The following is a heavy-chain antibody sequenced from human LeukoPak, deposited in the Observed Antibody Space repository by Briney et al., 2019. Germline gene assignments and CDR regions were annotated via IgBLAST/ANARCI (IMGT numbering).Heavy chain of an antibody. J-gene: IGHJ6*02. V-gene: IGHV1-69*05. CDR3: AREQSIFGTNYYGMDV. CDR2: IKPTIGTA. Sequence: SVKVSCKASGDTFNKFAIIWVRQAPGQGLEWMGGIKPTIGTANYAQKFQGRVTITTDESTSTVYMELRSLRSEDTAIYYCAREQSIFGTNYYGMDVWGQGTTVTVS. D-gene: IGHD3-3*01. CDR1: GDTFNKFA.